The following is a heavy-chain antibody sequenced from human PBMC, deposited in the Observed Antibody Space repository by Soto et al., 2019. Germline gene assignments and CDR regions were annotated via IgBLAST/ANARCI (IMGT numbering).Heavy chain of an antibody. V-gene: IGHV3-15*07. CDR1: GFTFSNAW. J-gene: IGHJ6*02. D-gene: IGHD3-9*01. CDR2: IKSKTDGGTT. Sequence: GGSLRLSCAASGFTFSNAWMNWVRQAPGKGLEWVGRIKSKTDGGTTDYAAPVKGRFTISRDDSKNTLYLQMNSLKTEDTAVYYCTTDLPSIDILTGYYYYYYYGMDVWGQGTTVTVSS. CDR3: TTDLPSIDILTGYYYYYYYGMDV.